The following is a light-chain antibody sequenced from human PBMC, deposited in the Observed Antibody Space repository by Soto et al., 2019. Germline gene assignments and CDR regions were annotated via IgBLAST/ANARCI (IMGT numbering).Light chain of an antibody. Sequence: EIVLTQSPGTLSLSPGERATLSCRASQSVSSNYLAWYQQKPGQPPKVLIYWASTRESGVPDRFSGSGSGTDFTLTISSLQAEDVAVYYCQHYYSPPFTFGGGTKVEIK. CDR2: WAS. V-gene: IGKV4-1*01. CDR3: QHYYSPPFT. CDR1: QSVSSNY. J-gene: IGKJ4*01.